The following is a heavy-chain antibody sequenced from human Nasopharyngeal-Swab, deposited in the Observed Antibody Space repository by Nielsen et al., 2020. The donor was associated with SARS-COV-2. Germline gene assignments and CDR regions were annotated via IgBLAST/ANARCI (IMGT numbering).Heavy chain of an antibody. CDR3: TTDFYFDY. Sequence: GESLKISCSASGFLFIASALHLVRQASGKGLEWVVRIGDKDHNYATTYGASVQGRFTISRDDSKNTAFLQMDSLKTEDTALYYCTTDFYFDYWGQGTLVTVSS. J-gene: IGHJ4*02. CDR1: GFLFIASA. CDR2: IGDKDHNYAT. V-gene: IGHV3-73*01.